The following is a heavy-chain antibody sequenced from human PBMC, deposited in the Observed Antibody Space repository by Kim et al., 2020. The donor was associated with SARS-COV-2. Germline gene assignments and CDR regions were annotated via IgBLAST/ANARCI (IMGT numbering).Heavy chain of an antibody. V-gene: IGHV4-34*01. CDR1: GGSFSGYY. CDR3: ARAVLWFGEI. CDR2: INHSGST. Sequence: SETLSLTCAVYGGSFSGYYWSWIRQPPGKGLEWIGEINHSGSTNYNPSLKSRVTISVDTSKNQFSLKLSSVTAADTAVYYCARAVLWFGEIWGQGTLVTVSS. D-gene: IGHD3-10*01. J-gene: IGHJ4*02.